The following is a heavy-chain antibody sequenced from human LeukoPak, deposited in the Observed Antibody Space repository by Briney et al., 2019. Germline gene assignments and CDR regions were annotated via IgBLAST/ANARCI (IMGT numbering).Heavy chain of an antibody. Sequence: ASAKVSCKASGYTFTSYYMHWVRQAPGQGLEWMGIINPSGGSTSYAQKFQGRVTMTRDTSTSTVYMELSSPRSEDTAVYYCARDRRYYYGSGSYYPGDYWGQGTLVTVSS. CDR2: INPSGGST. J-gene: IGHJ4*02. CDR3: ARDRRYYYGSGSYYPGDY. V-gene: IGHV1-46*01. D-gene: IGHD3-10*01. CDR1: GYTFTSYY.